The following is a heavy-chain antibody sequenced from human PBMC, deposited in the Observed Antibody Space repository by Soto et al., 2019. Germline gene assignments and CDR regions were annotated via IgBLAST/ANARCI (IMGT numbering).Heavy chain of an antibody. CDR3: AVGSTYYYDSSGYYFHYYYGMEV. J-gene: IGHJ6*01. D-gene: IGHD3-22*01. Sequence: ASVKVSCKASGCTFSSYAISWVRQAPGQGLEWMGGIIPIFGTANYAQKFQGRVTITADKSTSTAYMELSSLRSEDTAAYYCAVGSTYYYDSSGYYFHYYYGMEVWGQGTTVIVSS. CDR2: IIPIFGTA. V-gene: IGHV1-69*06. CDR1: GCTFSSYA.